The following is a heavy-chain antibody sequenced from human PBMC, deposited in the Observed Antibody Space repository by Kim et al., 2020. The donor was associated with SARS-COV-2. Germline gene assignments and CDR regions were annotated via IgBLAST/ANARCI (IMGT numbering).Heavy chain of an antibody. CDR3: ARVVRYGSSTTCYHYMDV. J-gene: IGHJ6*03. CDR2: LYYSGST. V-gene: IGHV4-59*01. Sequence: SETLSLTCTVTGGSIRSYYLSWIRQPPGKGLEWIGYLYYSGSTNDNPSLNSRVTISVDKSKNQFSLKLSSVTAADTAVYYCARVVRYGSSTTCYHYMDVWGKGTTVTVSS. D-gene: IGHD2-2*01. CDR1: GGSIRSYY.